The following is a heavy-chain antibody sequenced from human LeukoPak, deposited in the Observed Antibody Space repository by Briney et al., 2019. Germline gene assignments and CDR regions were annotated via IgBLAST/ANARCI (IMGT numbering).Heavy chain of an antibody. CDR3: ARHHDYGDYGCFDY. CDR1: GYSFTSYW. V-gene: IGHV5-51*01. J-gene: IGHJ4*02. Sequence: GEALKISCKGSGYSFTSYWIGWVRQMPGKGLEWRGIIHPSNSETRHSLSFQGQVTISVDTSINTAYLQWSSLKASDTAIYYCARHHDYGDYGCFDYWGQGTLVTVSS. D-gene: IGHD4-17*01. CDR2: IHPSNSET.